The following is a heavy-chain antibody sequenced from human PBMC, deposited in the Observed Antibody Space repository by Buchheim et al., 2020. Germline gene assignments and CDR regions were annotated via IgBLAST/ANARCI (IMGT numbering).Heavy chain of an antibody. CDR3: AREGGSYLPPNYYYYYMDV. CDR1: GFTFDDYG. J-gene: IGHJ6*03. V-gene: IGHV3-20*04. CDR2: INWSGAST. D-gene: IGHD1-26*01. Sequence: EVQLVESGGGVVRPGGSLRLSCAASGFTFDDYGMSWVRQAPGKGLEWVSGINWSGASTGYADSVKGRFTISRDNVKNSLYLQMNSLRAEDTAMYYCAREGGSYLPPNYYYYYMDVWGKGT.